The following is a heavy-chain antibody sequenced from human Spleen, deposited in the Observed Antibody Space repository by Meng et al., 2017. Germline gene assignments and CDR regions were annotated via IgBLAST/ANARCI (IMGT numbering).Heavy chain of an antibody. CDR2: IYSSGST. D-gene: IGHD2/OR15-2a*01. Sequence: QVPLHECGRWLFKPSVTLSLSRLVSGCSIMLSYWSWLRQPAGKGLEWSGRIYSSGSTNYNPSLKSRVTMSVDTSKNQFSLKLSSVAAADTAVYYCARTLNWFDPWGQGTLVTVSS. V-gene: IGHV4-4*07. CDR1: GCSIMLSY. CDR3: ARTLNWFDP. J-gene: IGHJ5*02.